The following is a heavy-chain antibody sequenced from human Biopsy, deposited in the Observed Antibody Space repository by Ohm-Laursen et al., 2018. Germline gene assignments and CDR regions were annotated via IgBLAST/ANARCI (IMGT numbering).Heavy chain of an antibody. CDR1: GGSIISYY. Sequence: SETLSLTCSVSGGSIISYYWTWIRQPPAKGLVWIGHVYNGGITNYNPSLKSRVTISKDTSKNQFSLQVNTVAAAETAVYYFARTPRDSFWSGSYKRGLWFDPWGQGTLVIVSS. D-gene: IGHD3-3*01. CDR3: ARTPRDSFWSGSYKRGLWFDP. V-gene: IGHV4-59*01. J-gene: IGHJ5*02. CDR2: VYNGGIT.